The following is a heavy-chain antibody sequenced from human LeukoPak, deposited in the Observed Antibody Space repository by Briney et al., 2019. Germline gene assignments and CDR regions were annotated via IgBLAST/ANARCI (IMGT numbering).Heavy chain of an antibody. CDR2: IRNKANSYTT. CDR1: GFTFSDHY. Sequence: GGSLRLSCAASGFTFSDHYMDWVRQAPGKGLEWVGRIRNKANSYTTEYAASVKGRFTISRDDSKNSLYLQMNSLKTEDTAVYYCTRDRRGSRSYYPIFDYWGQGTLVTVSS. J-gene: IGHJ4*02. D-gene: IGHD3-10*01. CDR3: TRDRRGSRSYYPIFDY. V-gene: IGHV3-72*01.